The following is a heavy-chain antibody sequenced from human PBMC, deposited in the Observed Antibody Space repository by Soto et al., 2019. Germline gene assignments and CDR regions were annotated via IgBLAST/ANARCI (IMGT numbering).Heavy chain of an antibody. CDR2: ISYDGSNK. D-gene: IGHD7-27*01. CDR3: ASNWDGHDLNWFDP. CDR1: GFTFSSYA. Sequence: GGSLRLSCAASGFTFSSYAMHWVRQAPGKGLEWVAVISYDGSNKYYADSVKGRFTISRDNSKNTLYLQMNSLRAEDTAVYYCASNWDGHDLNWFDPWGQGTLVTVSS. J-gene: IGHJ5*02. V-gene: IGHV3-30-3*01.